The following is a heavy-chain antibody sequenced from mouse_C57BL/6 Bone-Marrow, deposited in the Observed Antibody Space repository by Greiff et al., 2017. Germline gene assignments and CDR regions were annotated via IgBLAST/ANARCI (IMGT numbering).Heavy chain of an antibody. CDR1: GYTFTDYY. D-gene: IGHD2-4*01. CDR2: INPNNGGT. CDR3: ARGGYYDYDEG. J-gene: IGHJ2*01. V-gene: IGHV1-26*01. Sequence: EVQLQQSGPELVKPGASVKISCKASGYTFTDYYMNWVKQSHGKSLEWIGDINPNNGGTSYNQKFKGKATLTVDKSSSTAYMELRSLTSEDSAVYYCARGGYYDYDEGWGQGTTLTVSS.